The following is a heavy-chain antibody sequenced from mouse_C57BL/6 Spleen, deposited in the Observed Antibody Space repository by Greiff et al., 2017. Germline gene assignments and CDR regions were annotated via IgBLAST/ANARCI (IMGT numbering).Heavy chain of an antibody. CDR2: ILPGSGST. Sequence: QVQLQQSGAELMKPGASVKLSCKATGYTFTGYWIEWVKQRPGHGLEWIGEILPGSGSTNYNEKFKGKATFTADTSSNTAYMQLRSLTTEDSAIYYCARMKIYYYGSSSDFDYWGQGTTLTVSS. CDR1: GYTFTGYW. J-gene: IGHJ2*01. CDR3: ARMKIYYYGSSSDFDY. D-gene: IGHD1-1*01. V-gene: IGHV1-9*01.